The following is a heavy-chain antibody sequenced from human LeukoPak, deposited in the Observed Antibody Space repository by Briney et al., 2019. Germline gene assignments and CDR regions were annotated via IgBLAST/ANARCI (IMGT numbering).Heavy chain of an antibody. CDR2: IHYRGST. J-gene: IGHJ3*02. Sequence: SETLSLTYTVSGASISNQYWSWIRQPPGKGLEWLGYIHYRGSTNYNPSLKSRVTISVDKSENQFSLRLSSVTAADTAVYYCARHLDYDSSAHDAFDIWGQGTMVTVSS. CDR1: GASISNQY. V-gene: IGHV4-59*08. D-gene: IGHD3-22*01. CDR3: ARHLDYDSSAHDAFDI.